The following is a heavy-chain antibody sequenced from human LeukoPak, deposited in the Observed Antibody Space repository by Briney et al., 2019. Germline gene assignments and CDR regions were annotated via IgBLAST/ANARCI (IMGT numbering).Heavy chain of an antibody. V-gene: IGHV4-59*08. CDR1: GGSISSYY. J-gene: IGHJ6*02. Sequence: PSETLSLTCTVSGGSISSYYWSWIRQPPGKGLEWIGYIYYSGSTNYNPSLKSRVTISVDTSKNQFSLKLSSVTAADTAVYYCARRSRGSYDSSYYYYGMDVWGQGTTVTVSS. CDR3: ARRSRGSYDSSYYYYGMDV. D-gene: IGHD1-26*01. CDR2: IYYSGST.